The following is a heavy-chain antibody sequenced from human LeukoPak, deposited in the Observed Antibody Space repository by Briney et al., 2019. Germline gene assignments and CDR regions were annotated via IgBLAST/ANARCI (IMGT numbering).Heavy chain of an antibody. CDR2: IYTSGST. CDR1: GGSFSGYY. J-gene: IGHJ4*02. D-gene: IGHD3-22*01. CDR3: ARETYYYDSSGYLEGNDY. Sequence: PSETLSLTCAVYGGSFSGYYWSWIRQPAGKGLEWIGRIYTSGSTNYNPSLKSRVTISVDTSKNQFSLKLSSVTAADTAVYYCARETYYYDSSGYLEGNDYWGQGTLVTVSS. V-gene: IGHV4-4*07.